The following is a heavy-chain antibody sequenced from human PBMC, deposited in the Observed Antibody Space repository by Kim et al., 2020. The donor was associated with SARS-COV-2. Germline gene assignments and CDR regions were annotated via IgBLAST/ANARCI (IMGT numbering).Heavy chain of an antibody. CDR1: GGSISSSSYY. CDR3: ARKAGWYYGMDV. Sequence: SETLSLTCTVSGGSISSSSYYWGWIRQPPGKGLEWIGSIYYSGSTYYNPSLKSRVTISVDTSKNQFSLKLSSVTAADTAVYYCARKAGWYYGMDVWGQGTTVTVSS. J-gene: IGHJ6*02. V-gene: IGHV4-39*01. CDR2: IYYSGST.